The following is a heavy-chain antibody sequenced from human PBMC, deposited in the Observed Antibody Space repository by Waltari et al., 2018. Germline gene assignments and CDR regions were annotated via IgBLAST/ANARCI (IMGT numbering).Heavy chain of an antibody. Sequence: QVQLQESGPGLVKPSETLSLTCTVSGGSISSYYWSWIRQPPGKGLEWIGYIYYRGSTNYNPSLKSRVTISVDTSKNQFSLKLSSVTAADTAVYYCARDRYNWNYGWWFDPWGQGTLVTVSS. CDR3: ARDRYNWNYGWWFDP. V-gene: IGHV4-59*01. CDR1: GGSISSYY. J-gene: IGHJ5*02. CDR2: IYYRGST. D-gene: IGHD1-7*01.